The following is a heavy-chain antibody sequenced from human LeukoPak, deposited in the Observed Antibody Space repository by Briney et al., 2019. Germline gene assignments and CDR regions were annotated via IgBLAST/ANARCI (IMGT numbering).Heavy chain of an antibody. Sequence: PSGGSLRLSCVASGFSFNNYRMTWVRQAPGKGLEWVANIKQDGSEKQYVDSVKGRFAISRDNAKKSLYLQINTLRAEDTAVYYCVRGPHIAATSYWGQGTLVTVSS. D-gene: IGHD6-25*01. CDR2: IKQDGSEK. CDR3: VRGPHIAATSY. V-gene: IGHV3-7*03. CDR1: GFSFNNYR. J-gene: IGHJ4*02.